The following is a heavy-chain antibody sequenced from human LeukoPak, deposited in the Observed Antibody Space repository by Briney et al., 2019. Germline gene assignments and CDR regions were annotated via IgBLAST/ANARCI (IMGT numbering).Heavy chain of an antibody. CDR2: FDPEDGET. D-gene: IGHD3-10*01. V-gene: IGHV1-24*01. CDR1: GYTLTELS. Sequence: ASVEVSCKVSGYTLTELSMHWVRQAPGKGLEWMGGFDPEDGETIYAQKFQGRVTITEDTSTDTAYMELSSLRSEDTAVYYCASLYGGHPGDYWGQGTLVTVSS. J-gene: IGHJ4*02. CDR3: ASLYGGHPGDY.